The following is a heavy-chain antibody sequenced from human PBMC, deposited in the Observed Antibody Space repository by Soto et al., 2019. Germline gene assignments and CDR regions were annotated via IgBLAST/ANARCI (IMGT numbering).Heavy chain of an antibody. Sequence: EVQLVESGGGLVKPGGSLRLSCAASGVTFSNAWMNWVRQAPGKGLEWVGRIKSKTDGGTTDYAAPVKGRFTISRDDSKNTLYLQRNSLETEYTAVYYCAADRCLNGVCYLGWWWGQGPLVTVSS. V-gene: IGHV3-15*07. D-gene: IGHD2-8*01. CDR1: GVTFSNAW. J-gene: IGHJ4*02. CDR3: AADRCLNGVCYLGWW. CDR2: IKSKTDGGTT.